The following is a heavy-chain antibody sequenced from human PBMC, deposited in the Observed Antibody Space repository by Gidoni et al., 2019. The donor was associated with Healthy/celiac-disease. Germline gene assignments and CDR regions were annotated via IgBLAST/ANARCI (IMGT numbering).Heavy chain of an antibody. CDR1: GFTFDDYA. CDR2: ISWNSGSI. J-gene: IGHJ4*02. Sequence: EVQLVESGGGLVQPGRSLRLSCAASGFTFDDYAMHWVRQAPGKGLEWVSGISWNSGSIGYADSVKGRFTISRDNAKNSLYLQMNSLRAEDTALYYCAKEFHSEDYYDSSGYDYWGQGTLVTVAA. D-gene: IGHD3-22*01. V-gene: IGHV3-9*01. CDR3: AKEFHSEDYYDSSGYDY.